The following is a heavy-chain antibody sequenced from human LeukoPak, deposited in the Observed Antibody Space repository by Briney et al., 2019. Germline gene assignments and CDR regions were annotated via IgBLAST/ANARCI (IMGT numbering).Heavy chain of an antibody. CDR3: ARDLRVHWGFDY. V-gene: IGHV3-21*04. Sequence: GGSLRLSCAASGFTFSKNSMNWVRQAPGKGLEWVSSISFNSSYIYYADSVKGRFTISRDNAKNSLYLQMNSLRAEDTAVYYCARDLRVHWGFDYWGQGTLVTVSS. J-gene: IGHJ4*02. CDR2: ISFNSSYI. CDR1: GFTFSKNS. D-gene: IGHD7-27*01.